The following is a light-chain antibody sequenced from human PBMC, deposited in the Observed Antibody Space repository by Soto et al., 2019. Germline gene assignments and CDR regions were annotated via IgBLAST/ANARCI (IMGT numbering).Light chain of an antibody. J-gene: IGKJ1*01. V-gene: IGKV3-11*01. CDR2: DAS. Sequence: EIVLTQSPATLSLSPGERVTLSCRASQSVSSYLAWYQQKPGQAPRVLIYDASNRAAGIPARFSASGSGTDFTLTISDVQPEDFALYYCHQRQSWPRTFGQGTKVDIK. CDR1: QSVSSY. CDR3: HQRQSWPRT.